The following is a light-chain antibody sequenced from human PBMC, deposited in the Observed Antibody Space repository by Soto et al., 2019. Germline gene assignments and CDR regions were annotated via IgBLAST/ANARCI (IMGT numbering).Light chain of an antibody. V-gene: IGKV1-5*03. J-gene: IGKJ1*01. CDR3: QQYDRASWT. CDR1: QSISSW. CDR2: RAS. Sequence: DIQMTQSPSTLSASVGDRVIITCRAIQSISSWLAWYQQKPGKAPDLLIYRASTLKTGIPSRFSGSGSGTEFTLTISSLQPDDFATYYCQQYDRASWTFGPGTKVEIK.